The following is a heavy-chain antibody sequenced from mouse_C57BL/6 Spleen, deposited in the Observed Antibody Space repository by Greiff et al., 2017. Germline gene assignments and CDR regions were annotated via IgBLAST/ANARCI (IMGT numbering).Heavy chain of an antibody. V-gene: IGHV3-6*01. CDR3: ARENYDGSNGDREV. J-gene: IGHJ4*01. CDR2: ISYDGSN. CDR1: GYSITSGYY. Sequence: EVQLQQSGPGLVKPSQSLSLTCSVTGYSITSGYYWNWIRQFPGNKLEWMGYISYDGSNNYNPSLKNRISITRDTSKNQFFLKLNSVTTEDTATYYGARENYDGSNGDREVWGKGTSVTVSS. D-gene: IGHD1-1*02.